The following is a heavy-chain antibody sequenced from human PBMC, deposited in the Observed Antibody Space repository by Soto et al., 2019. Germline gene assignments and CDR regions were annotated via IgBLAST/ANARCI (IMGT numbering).Heavy chain of an antibody. CDR3: AKVRYCISTSCRFYGMDV. Sequence: GGSLRLSCAASGFTFSSYAMSWVRQAPGKGLEWVSAISGSGGSTYYADSVKGRFTISRDNSKNTLYLQMNSLRAEDTAVYYCAKVRYCISTSCRFYGMDVWGQGTTVTVSS. CDR2: ISGSGGST. D-gene: IGHD2-2*01. CDR1: GFTFSSYA. J-gene: IGHJ6*02. V-gene: IGHV3-23*01.